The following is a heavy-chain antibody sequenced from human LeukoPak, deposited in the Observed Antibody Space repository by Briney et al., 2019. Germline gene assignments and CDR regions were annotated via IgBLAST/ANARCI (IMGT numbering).Heavy chain of an antibody. CDR3: ARTTLVDTAMVNYFDY. J-gene: IGHJ4*02. Sequence: GGSLRLSCAASGFTFSSYWMSWVRQAPGKGLEWVANIEQDGSEKYYVDSVKGRFTISRDNAKNSLYLQMNSLRAEDTAVYYCARTTLVDTAMVNYFDYWGQGTLVTVSS. D-gene: IGHD5-18*01. CDR1: GFTFSSYW. V-gene: IGHV3-7*01. CDR2: IEQDGSEK.